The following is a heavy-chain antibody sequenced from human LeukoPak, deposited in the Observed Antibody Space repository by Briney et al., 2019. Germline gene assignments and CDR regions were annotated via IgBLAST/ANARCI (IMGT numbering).Heavy chain of an antibody. D-gene: IGHD6-25*01. J-gene: IGHJ4*02. CDR1: GGSIGRYY. CDR3: ARDPDAAYYFDK. V-gene: IGHV4-59*01. CDR2: IYYSGST. Sequence: SETLSLTCTISGGSIGRYYWSWIRQSPGWGLEWIGYIYYSGSTNYNPSLKSRVTISVDTSKNQFSLKPNSVNAADTAVYYCARDPDAAYYFDKWGQGTLVTVSS.